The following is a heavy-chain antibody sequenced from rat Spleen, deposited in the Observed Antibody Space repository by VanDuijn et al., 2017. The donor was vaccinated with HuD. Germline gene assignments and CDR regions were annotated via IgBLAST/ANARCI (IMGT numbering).Heavy chain of an antibody. D-gene: IGHD5-1*01. CDR3: TTVQLGALFDY. CDR1: GFTFSDYY. Sequence: EVQLVESGGGLVQPGGTLKLSCAASGFTFSDYYMAWVRQAPTKGLEWVATISYDGSSTYYRDSVKGRFTISRDNAKSSLYLQMDSLRSEDTATYYCTTVQLGALFDYLGQGVMVTVSS. CDR2: ISYDGSST. V-gene: IGHV5-20*01. J-gene: IGHJ2*01.